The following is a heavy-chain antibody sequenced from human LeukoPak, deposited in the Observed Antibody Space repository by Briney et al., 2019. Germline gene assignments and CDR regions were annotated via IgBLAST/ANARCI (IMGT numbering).Heavy chain of an antibody. D-gene: IGHD2-15*01. V-gene: IGHV4-30-4*01. CDR3: VRRYCSGGRCYLDY. CDR2: IYYSGST. CDR1: GGSISSGDYY. Sequence: PSETLSLTCTVSGGSISSGDYYWSWIRQPPGKGPEWIGYIYYSGSTYQNPSFKSRVTILVDTSKNQFSLKLSSVTAADTAVYYCVRRYCSGGRCYLDYWGQGTLVTVSS. J-gene: IGHJ4*02.